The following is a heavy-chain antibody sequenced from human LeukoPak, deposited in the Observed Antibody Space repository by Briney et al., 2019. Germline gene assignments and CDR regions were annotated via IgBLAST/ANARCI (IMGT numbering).Heavy chain of an antibody. D-gene: IGHD2-21*01. CDR1: GDSITSRTYY. CDR3: XXXRYXXSWVHTXAXDI. J-gene: IGHJ3*02. V-gene: IGHV4-39*01. CDR2: IYYSGTT. Sequence: SETLSLTCTVTGDSITSRTYYWAWIRQPAGQGLEWIGTIYYSGTTYYNPPLKSRVTISLDTSSNQLSLGLTSVIAMDKAIYYCXXXRYXXSWVHTXAXDIWGHXXXVTV.